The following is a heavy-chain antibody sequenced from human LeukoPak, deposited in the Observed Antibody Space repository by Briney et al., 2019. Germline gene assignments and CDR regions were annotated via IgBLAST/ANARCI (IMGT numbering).Heavy chain of an antibody. D-gene: IGHD2-2*01. J-gene: IGHJ5*02. CDR2: IIPIFGTA. CDR3: ARVPAATMNWFDP. Sequence: ASVKVSCKASGGTFSSYAISWVRQAPGQGLEWMGGIIPIFGTANYAQKFQGRVTITTDESTSTAYMELSSLRSEGTAVYYCARVPAATMNWFDPWGQGTLVTVSS. CDR1: GGTFSSYA. V-gene: IGHV1-69*05.